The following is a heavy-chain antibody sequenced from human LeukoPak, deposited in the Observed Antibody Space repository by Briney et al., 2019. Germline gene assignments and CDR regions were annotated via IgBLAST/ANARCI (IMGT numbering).Heavy chain of an antibody. D-gene: IGHD4-17*01. Sequence: SETLSLTRSVYGGSFSDYFWSWIRQSPGKGLEWIGEIDDGGNTNYNPSLMSRVIVSMEKSKKQFSLVMRSVAAADTAVYYCARGASGTVTEGYYFDYWGQGTLVTVSS. CDR1: GGSFSDYF. CDR2: IDDGGNT. CDR3: ARGASGTVTEGYYFDY. J-gene: IGHJ4*02. V-gene: IGHV4-34*01.